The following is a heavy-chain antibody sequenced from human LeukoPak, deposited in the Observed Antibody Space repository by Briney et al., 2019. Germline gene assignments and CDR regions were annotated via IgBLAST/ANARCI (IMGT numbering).Heavy chain of an antibody. J-gene: IGHJ4*02. V-gene: IGHV3-21*01. Sequence: GGSLRLSCAASGFTFSSYSMNWVRQAPGKGLEWVSSISSSSSYIYYADSVKGRFTISRDNAKNSLYLQMNSLRAEDTAVYYCAGDNGRYFDWLLEGYYFDYWGQGTLVTVSS. CDR3: AGDNGRYFDWLLEGYYFDY. CDR2: ISSSSSYI. CDR1: GFTFSSYS. D-gene: IGHD3-9*01.